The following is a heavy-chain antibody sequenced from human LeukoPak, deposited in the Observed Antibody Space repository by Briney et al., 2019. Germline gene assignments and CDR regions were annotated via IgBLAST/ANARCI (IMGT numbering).Heavy chain of an antibody. CDR2: LDPGDSDT. Sequence: PAESLKISCKGSGYKFTSYWIGWVRQMPGKGLEWMGILDPGDSDTRYSPSFQGQVSISADKSISTAYLQWSSLKASDTAMYYCARHIEVGTYYDGSAYPDYWGQGALVTVPS. CDR3: ARHIEVGTYYDGSAYPDY. V-gene: IGHV5-51*01. J-gene: IGHJ4*02. D-gene: IGHD3-22*01. CDR1: GYKFTSYW.